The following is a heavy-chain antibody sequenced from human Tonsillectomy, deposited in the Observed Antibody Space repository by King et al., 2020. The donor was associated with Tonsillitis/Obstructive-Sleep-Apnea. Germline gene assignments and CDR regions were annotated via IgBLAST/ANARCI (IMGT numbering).Heavy chain of an antibody. CDR1: GFTFSNYA. J-gene: IGHJ4*02. Sequence: QLVQSGGGLVQPGGSLRLSCAASGFTFSNYAMHWVRQAPGKGLEFVSAINNNGYSTYYANSVEGRFTISRDNAKNTLYLEMGSLRAEDMAVYYCAREVFGISGSCDYWGQGTLVTVSS. CDR3: AREVFGISGSCDY. V-gene: IGHV3-64*01. CDR2: INNNGYST. D-gene: IGHD3-22*01.